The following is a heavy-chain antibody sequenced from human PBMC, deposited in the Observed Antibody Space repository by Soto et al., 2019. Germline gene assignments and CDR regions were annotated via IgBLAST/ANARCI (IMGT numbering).Heavy chain of an antibody. CDR2: INHRGSA. J-gene: IGHJ1*01. D-gene: IGHD3-10*01. CDR3: ARGVRDGSGSYYGYFQH. V-gene: IGHV4-34*01. CDR1: GGSFSGYY. Sequence: SETLSLTCAVYGGSFSGYYWSLIRQPPGKGLEWIGEINHRGSANYNPSLKSRVTISVDTSKNQFPLKLSSVTAADTAVYYCARGVRDGSGSYYGYFQHWGQGSLVTVSS.